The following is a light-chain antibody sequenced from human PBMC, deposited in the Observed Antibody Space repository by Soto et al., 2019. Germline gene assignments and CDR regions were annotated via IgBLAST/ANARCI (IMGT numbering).Light chain of an antibody. Sequence: QSVLTQSPSASASLGASVKLTCTLSSGHSSNAIAWHQQRPQKGPRYLMKLKSDGSHTKGDGIPDRFSGSSSGTERHLIISSLQSEDEADYYCQTWGTGIQGVFGGGTKLTVL. V-gene: IGLV4-69*01. J-gene: IGLJ3*02. CDR3: QTWGTGIQGV. CDR2: LKSDGSH. CDR1: SGHSSNA.